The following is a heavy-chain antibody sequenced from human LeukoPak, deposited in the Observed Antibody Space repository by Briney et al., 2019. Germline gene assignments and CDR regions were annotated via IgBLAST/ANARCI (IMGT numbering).Heavy chain of an antibody. Sequence: GGSLRLPCAASGFTFSSYSMNWVRQAPGKGLEWVSYISSSSSTIYYADSVKGRFTISRDNAKNSLYLQMNSLRAEDTAVYYCAREYYDFWSGYYGLGYWGQGTLVTVSS. J-gene: IGHJ4*02. CDR1: GFTFSSYS. CDR2: ISSSSSTI. V-gene: IGHV3-48*01. CDR3: AREYYDFWSGYYGLGY. D-gene: IGHD3-3*01.